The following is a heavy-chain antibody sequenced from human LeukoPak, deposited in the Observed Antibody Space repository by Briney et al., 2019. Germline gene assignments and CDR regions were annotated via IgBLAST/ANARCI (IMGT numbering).Heavy chain of an antibody. CDR1: GYTFTNYG. D-gene: IGHD3-10*01. J-gene: IGHJ5*02. CDR3: ARDFPYNYGSGSPSNWFDP. CDR2: ISAYNGNT. V-gene: IGHV1-18*01. Sequence: GASVKVSCKASGYTFTNYGISWVRQAPGQGLEWMGWISAYNGNTNYAQKLQGRVTMTTDTSRSTGYMELRSLRSDDTAVHYCARDFPYNYGSGSPSNWFDPWGQGTLVTVSS.